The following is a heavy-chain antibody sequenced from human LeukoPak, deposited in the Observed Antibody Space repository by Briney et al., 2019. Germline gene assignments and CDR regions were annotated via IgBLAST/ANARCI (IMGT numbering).Heavy chain of an antibody. CDR1: GYTLTELS. CDR2: FDPEDGET. Sequence: GASVKVSCKVSGYTLTELSMHWVRQAPGKGLEWMGGFDPEDGETIYAQKFQGRVTMTEDTSTDTAYMELSSLRSEDTAVYYCAHTHFSSWYLGVHGWFDPWGQGTLVTVSS. D-gene: IGHD6-13*01. J-gene: IGHJ5*02. V-gene: IGHV1-24*01. CDR3: AHTHFSSWYLGVHGWFDP.